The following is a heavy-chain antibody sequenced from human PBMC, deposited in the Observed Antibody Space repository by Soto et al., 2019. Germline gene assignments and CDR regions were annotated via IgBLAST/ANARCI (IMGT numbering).Heavy chain of an antibody. D-gene: IGHD2-21*01. J-gene: IGHJ4*02. Sequence: GGSLRLSCAASGFTFSSYSMNWVRQAPGKGLEWVSYISSSSSTIYYADSVKGRFTVSRDNAKNSLSLQMNSLRGDDTAVYYCARDYFLACFDWGRGTLVTVSS. CDR3: ARDYFLACFD. CDR1: GFTFSSYS. CDR2: ISSSSSTI. V-gene: IGHV3-48*01.